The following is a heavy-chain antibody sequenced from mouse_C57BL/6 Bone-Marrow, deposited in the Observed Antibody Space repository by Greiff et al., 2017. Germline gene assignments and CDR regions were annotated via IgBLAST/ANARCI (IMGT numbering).Heavy chain of an antibody. D-gene: IGHD1-1*01. Sequence: EVQLQQSGGGLVKPGGSLKLSCAASGFTFSSYAMSWVRQTPEQRLEWVATISDGGSYTYYPDNVKGRFTISRDNAKNNLYLQMSHLKSEDTAMYYCARGDYGSSYYCDYWGQGTTLTVSS. V-gene: IGHV5-4*01. J-gene: IGHJ2*01. CDR2: ISDGGSYT. CDR1: GFTFSSYA. CDR3: ARGDYGSSYYCDY.